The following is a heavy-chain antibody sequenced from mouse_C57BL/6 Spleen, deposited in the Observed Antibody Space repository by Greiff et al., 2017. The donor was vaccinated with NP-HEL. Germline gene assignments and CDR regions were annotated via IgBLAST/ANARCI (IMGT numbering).Heavy chain of an antibody. V-gene: IGHV1-19*01. CDR2: INPYNGGT. CDR1: GYTFTDYY. J-gene: IGHJ3*01. CDR3: ASDYYGPFAY. Sequence: EVQLQQSGPVLVKPGASVKMSCKASGYTFTDYYMNWVKQSHGKSLEWIGVINPYNGGTSYNQKFKGKATLTVDKSSSTAYMELNSLTSEDSAVYYCASDYYGPFAYWGQGTLVTVSA. D-gene: IGHD1-1*01.